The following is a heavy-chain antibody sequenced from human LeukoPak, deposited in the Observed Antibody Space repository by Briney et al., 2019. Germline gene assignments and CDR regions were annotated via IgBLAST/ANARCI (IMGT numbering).Heavy chain of an antibody. CDR1: GFTFSDYY. CDR3: AREDSGSYGHYYYMDV. CDR2: ISSSGSTI. Sequence: GGSLRLSCAASGFTFSDYYMSWIRQAPGKGLEWVSYISSSGSTIYYADSVKGRFTISRDNSKNTLYLQMNSLRAEDTAVYYCAREDSGSYGHYYYMDVWGKGTTVTVSS. D-gene: IGHD1-26*01. J-gene: IGHJ6*03. V-gene: IGHV3-11*04.